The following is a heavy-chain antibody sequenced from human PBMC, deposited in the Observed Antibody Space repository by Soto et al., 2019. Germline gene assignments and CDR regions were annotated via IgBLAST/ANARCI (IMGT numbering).Heavy chain of an antibody. D-gene: IGHD6-13*01. Sequence: PSETLSLTCAVYGGSFSGYYWSWIRQPPGKGLEWIGEINHSGSTNYNPSLKSRVNILVDTSKNQFSLKLSSVTAADTAVYYCARVKRGRYSSSWYLSGWFDPWGQGTLVTVSS. V-gene: IGHV4-34*01. CDR3: ARVKRGRYSSSWYLSGWFDP. CDR1: GGSFSGYY. CDR2: INHSGST. J-gene: IGHJ5*02.